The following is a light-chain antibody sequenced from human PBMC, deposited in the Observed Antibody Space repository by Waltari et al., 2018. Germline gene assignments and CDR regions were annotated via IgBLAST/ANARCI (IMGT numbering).Light chain of an antibody. Sequence: SYVLTQPPSVSVAPGKTASITCGGKNIGAKSVNWYQQKPGQAPILLIYFDSDRPSGIPDRFSGSNSGHTATLTISRVEAGDEAAYYCQVWDTSADHLVVFGGGTNLTVV. CDR1: NIGAKS. CDR3: QVWDTSADHLVV. CDR2: FDS. J-gene: IGLJ2*01. V-gene: IGLV3-21*04.